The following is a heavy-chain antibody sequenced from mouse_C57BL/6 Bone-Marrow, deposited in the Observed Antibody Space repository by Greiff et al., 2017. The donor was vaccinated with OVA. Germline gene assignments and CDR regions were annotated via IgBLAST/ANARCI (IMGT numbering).Heavy chain of an antibody. Sequence: EVQLVESGGGLVKPGGSLKLSCAASGFTFSSYAMSWVRQTPEKRLEWVATISDGGSYTYYPDNVKGRFPISRANAKNNLYLQMSHLKSEDTAMYYCARDRNYYGSERGFAYWGQGTLVTVSA. J-gene: IGHJ3*01. CDR2: ISDGGSYT. CDR1: GFTFSSYA. CDR3: ARDRNYYGSERGFAY. D-gene: IGHD1-1*01. V-gene: IGHV5-4*01.